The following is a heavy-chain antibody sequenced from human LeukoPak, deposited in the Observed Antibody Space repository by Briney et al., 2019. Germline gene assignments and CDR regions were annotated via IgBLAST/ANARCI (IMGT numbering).Heavy chain of an antibody. CDR2: IYLNGTT. J-gene: IGHJ5*02. CDR3: AREGAIFGPAAQKLVYFDR. Sequence: SETLSLTCTVSGGSTSSGHFFWSWIRQPAGKGLEWIGRIYLNGTTNYNPSLKGRVTITMDTSRNYFSLRVTSVTAADTAVYYCAREGAIFGPAAQKLVYFDRWGQGTLVTVSS. V-gene: IGHV4-61*02. D-gene: IGHD3-3*01. CDR1: GGSTSSGHFF.